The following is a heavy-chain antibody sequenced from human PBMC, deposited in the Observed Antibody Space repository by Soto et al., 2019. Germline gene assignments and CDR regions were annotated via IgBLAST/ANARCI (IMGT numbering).Heavy chain of an antibody. D-gene: IGHD3-16*02. V-gene: IGHV4-59*01. J-gene: IGHJ6*02. Sequence: SQDRSVAGGSINSYYSGWIRKPPGKGLEWIGYIHYTGRTNYNPSLKGRVTMSVDTSKNQFSLSLNSVTAADTAVYYCATRLNPRYYYGMDVWGQGTTVTVSS. CDR2: IHYTGRT. CDR1: GGSINSYY. CDR3: ATRLNPRYYYGMDV.